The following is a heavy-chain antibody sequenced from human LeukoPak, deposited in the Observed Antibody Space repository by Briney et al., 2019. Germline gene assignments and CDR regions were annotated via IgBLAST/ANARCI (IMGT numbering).Heavy chain of an antibody. CDR2: INTKTGNP. V-gene: IGHV7-4-1*02. CDR3: ARGGYSRGQGSPFDY. D-gene: IGHD6-19*01. CDR1: GYTFTNYP. Sequence: ASVNVSCKASGYTFTNYPMIWVRQAPGQGLEWMGWINTKTGNPTYAQGFTGRFIFSLDTSVGTTYLQINSLKTEDTAVYYCARGGYSRGQGSPFDYWGQGTLVTVSS. J-gene: IGHJ4*02.